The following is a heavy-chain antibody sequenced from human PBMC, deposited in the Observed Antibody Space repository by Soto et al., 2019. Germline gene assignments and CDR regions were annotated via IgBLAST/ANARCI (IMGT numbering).Heavy chain of an antibody. CDR1: CGFVSSGNYY. Sequence: SDTLSLTCAGYCGFVSSGNYYWIWIRHPPWKGLEWIGEMSHSGGTHFNPSLKSRVTISVDTSKNQFSLKMSSVTAADTALYYCARVERGTATTVVAAFDIWGPGTMVTVSS. J-gene: IGHJ3*02. CDR2: MSHSGGT. CDR3: ARVERGTATTVVAAFDI. V-gene: IGHV4-61*01. D-gene: IGHD1-1*01.